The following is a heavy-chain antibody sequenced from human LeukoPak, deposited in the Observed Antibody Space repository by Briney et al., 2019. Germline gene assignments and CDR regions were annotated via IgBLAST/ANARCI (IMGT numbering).Heavy chain of an antibody. V-gene: IGHV1-18*01. D-gene: IGHD3-22*01. CDR2: ISAYNGNT. J-gene: IGHJ4*02. CDR3: ARATFDSSGYSAGVCDC. CDR1: GYTFTSYG. Sequence: ASVKVSCKASGYTFTSYGISWVRQAPGQGLEWMGWISAYNGNTNYAQKLQGRVTMTTDTSTSTAYMELRSLRSDGTAVYYCARATFDSSGYSAGVCDCWGQGTLVTVSS.